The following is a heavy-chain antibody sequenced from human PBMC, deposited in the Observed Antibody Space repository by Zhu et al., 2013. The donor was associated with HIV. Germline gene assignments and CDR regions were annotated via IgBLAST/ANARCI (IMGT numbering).Heavy chain of an antibody. CDR3: ARGGEVAGTGGYWSFDL. CDR2: IIPSIATA. D-gene: IGHD6-19*01. J-gene: IGHJ2*01. CDR1: GGTFSSYA. V-gene: IGHV1-69*01. Sequence: QVQLVQSGAEVKKPGSSVKVSCKASGGTFSSYAISWVRQAPGQGLEWMGGIIPSIATANYAQKFRGRVTISADQSTNTAYMELSSLRSEDTAVYYCARGGEVAGTGGYWSFDLWGRGTLVTVSS.